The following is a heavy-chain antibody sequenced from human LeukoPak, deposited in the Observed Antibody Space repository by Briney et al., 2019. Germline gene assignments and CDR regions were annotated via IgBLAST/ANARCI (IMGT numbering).Heavy chain of an antibody. J-gene: IGHJ4*02. CDR3: ASDIAASGSFDY. Sequence: ASVKVSCKASGYTFTDYYIHWVRQAPGQGLVWMGWIDPYSGDTKYAQKIKGRVTMTRDTTISTVYMDLSRLTSDDTAVYFCASDIAASGSFDYWGLGTLVTVSS. CDR1: GYTFTDYY. V-gene: IGHV1-2*02. CDR2: IDPYSGDT. D-gene: IGHD6-13*01.